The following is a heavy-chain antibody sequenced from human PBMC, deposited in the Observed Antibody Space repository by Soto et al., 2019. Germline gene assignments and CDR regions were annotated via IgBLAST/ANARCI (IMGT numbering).Heavy chain of an antibody. V-gene: IGHV4-34*01. J-gene: IGHJ6*03. CDR2: INHSGST. Sequence: SETLSLTCAVYGGSFSGYYWSWIRQPPGKGLEWIGEINHSGSTNYNPSLKSRVTISVDTSKNQFSLKLSSVTAADTAVYYCTLWFGYYYYMDVWGKGTTVTVSS. CDR3: TLWFGYYYYMDV. D-gene: IGHD3-10*01. CDR1: GGSFSGYY.